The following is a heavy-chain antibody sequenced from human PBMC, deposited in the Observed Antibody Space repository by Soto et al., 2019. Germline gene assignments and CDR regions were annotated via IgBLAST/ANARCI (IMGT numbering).Heavy chain of an antibody. D-gene: IGHD6-19*01. J-gene: IGHJ3*02. CDR2: IIPIFGAP. CDR1: GGSFSSYA. Sequence: QVQLVQSGAEVKKPGSSVKVSCKASGGSFSSYAISWVRQAPVQGLEWMGGIIPIFGAPTYAQKFQGGDTIIADKSTSTAYMELSSLRSEDTGLYYCARKCPVSGNHAFDIWGQGTLVTVAS. V-gene: IGHV1-69*06. CDR3: ARKCPVSGNHAFDI.